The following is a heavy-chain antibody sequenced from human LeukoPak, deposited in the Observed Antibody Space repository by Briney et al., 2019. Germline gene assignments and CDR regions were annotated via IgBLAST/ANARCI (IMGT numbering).Heavy chain of an antibody. Sequence: ASVKVSCKASGYTITDYYLHWVRQAPGQGLEWMGWIIPNTSGTNYAQKFQDWVTMSSDTSISTAYMELSSLRSDDTVVYYCARGSPSYAQWHFDLWGRGTLVTVSS. V-gene: IGHV1-2*04. CDR2: IIPNTSGT. CDR1: GYTITDYY. CDR3: ARGSPSYAQWHFDL. D-gene: IGHD2/OR15-2a*01. J-gene: IGHJ2*01.